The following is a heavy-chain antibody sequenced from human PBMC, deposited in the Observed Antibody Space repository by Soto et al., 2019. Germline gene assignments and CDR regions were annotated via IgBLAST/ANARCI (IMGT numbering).Heavy chain of an antibody. CDR2: VYHSGST. CDR3: AREGVYSSFAP. Sequence: QVQLQESGPGLVKPSGTLALTCAVSGVSVTRSNWWSWVRQSPGKGLEWIGEVYHSGSTRYNPSLKSRPTISVDIAMIQFSLRLTSVTATGKGVYDSAREGVYSSFAPWGQGILGTVSS. V-gene: IGHV4-4*02. D-gene: IGHD6-13*01. CDR1: GVSVTRSNW. J-gene: IGHJ5*02.